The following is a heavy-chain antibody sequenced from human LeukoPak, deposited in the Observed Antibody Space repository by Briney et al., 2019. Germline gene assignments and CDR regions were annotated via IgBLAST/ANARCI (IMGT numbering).Heavy chain of an antibody. CDR3: SRDLTRTLCFDS. D-gene: IGHD2-15*01. Sequence: PGGSLRLSCTASGFTFGDYAMIWFRQAPGKGLEWVSFIRSKTYGGATKYAASVKGRFTISRDDSKSIAYLQMNSLTTEDTALYYCSRDLTRTLCFDSWGQGTLVTVSS. V-gene: IGHV3-49*03. CDR2: IRSKTYGGAT. J-gene: IGHJ4*02. CDR1: GFTFGDYA.